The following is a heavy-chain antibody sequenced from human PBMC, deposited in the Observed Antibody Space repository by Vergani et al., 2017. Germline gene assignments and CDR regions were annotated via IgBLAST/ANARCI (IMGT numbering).Heavy chain of an antibody. CDR1: GLTFSRFA. CDR3: ATPQTVTPGGMEV. J-gene: IGHJ6*02. Sequence: EVQLLESGGGLVKPGGSLRLSCAASGLTFSRFAMSWVRQAPGKGLEWVSSIGVSGGGKIYADSVKGRFTFSRDNFKNTLYLQMNSLRAEDSAIYYCATPQTVTPGGMEVWGQGTTVIVSS. V-gene: IGHV3-23*01. CDR2: IGVSGGGK. D-gene: IGHD4-17*01.